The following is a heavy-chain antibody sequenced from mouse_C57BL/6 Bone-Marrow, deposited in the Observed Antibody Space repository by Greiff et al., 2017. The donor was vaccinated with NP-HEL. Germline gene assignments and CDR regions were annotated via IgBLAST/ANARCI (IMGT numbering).Heavy chain of an antibody. CDR2: IDPENGDT. J-gene: IGHJ4*01. CDR1: GFNIKDDY. CDR3: TSYGNPYYAMDY. D-gene: IGHD2-1*01. Sequence: DVKLQESGAELVRPGASVKLSCTASGFNIKDDYMHWVKQRPEQGLEWIGWIDPENGDTEYASKFQGKATITADTSSNTAYLQLSSLTSEDTAVYYCTSYGNPYYAMDYWGQGTSVTVSS. V-gene: IGHV14-4*01.